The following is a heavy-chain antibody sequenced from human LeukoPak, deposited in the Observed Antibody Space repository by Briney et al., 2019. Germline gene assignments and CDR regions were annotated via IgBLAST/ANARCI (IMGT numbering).Heavy chain of an antibody. CDR2: IYQSGTT. V-gene: IGHV4-38-2*02. J-gene: IGHJ6*02. CDR3: ARDRGADYYYGMDV. Sequence: SETLSLTCSVSGYSISSGYYWGWLRQPPGKGLEWVGSIYQSGTTSYNPSLKSRVTISVDTSKNQFSLKLSSVTAADTAVYYCARDRGADYYYGMDVWGQGTTVTVS. CDR1: GYSISSGYY.